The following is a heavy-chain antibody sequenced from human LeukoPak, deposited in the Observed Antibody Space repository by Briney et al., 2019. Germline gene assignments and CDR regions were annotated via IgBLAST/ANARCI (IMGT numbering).Heavy chain of an antibody. CDR3: ARGGLIVGALD. J-gene: IGHJ4*02. D-gene: IGHD1-26*01. V-gene: IGHV1-69*13. CDR2: IIPIFGTP. CDR1: GGTFSSSG. Sequence: ASVKVSCKASGGTFSSSGFTWVRQAPGQGLEWMGAIIPIFGTPNYAQRFQGRVTITADESTSTVYMELRSLRSDDTAVYYCARGGLIVGALDWGQGTLVTVSS.